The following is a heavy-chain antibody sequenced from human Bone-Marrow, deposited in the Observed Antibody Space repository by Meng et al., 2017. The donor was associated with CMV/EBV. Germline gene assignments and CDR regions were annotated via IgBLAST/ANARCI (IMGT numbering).Heavy chain of an antibody. CDR1: GYTFTGYY. D-gene: IGHD1-1*01. Sequence: ASVKVSCKASGYTFTGYYMHWVRQAPGQGLEWMGWINPNSGGTNYAQKFQGRVTMTRDTSPSTAYMELSRLRSEDTAVYYCARETGTTVGWGQGTPVTVSS. J-gene: IGHJ4*02. CDR2: INPNSGGT. V-gene: IGHV1-2*02. CDR3: ARETGTTVG.